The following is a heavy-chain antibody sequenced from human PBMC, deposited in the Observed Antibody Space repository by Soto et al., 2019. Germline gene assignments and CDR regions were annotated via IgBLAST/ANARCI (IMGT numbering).Heavy chain of an antibody. CDR3: ARALTRDGYNDYYFDY. V-gene: IGHV4-61*01. Sequence: SETLSLTCTVSGGSVSSGSYYWSWIRQPPGKGLEWIGYIYYSGSTNYNPSLKSRVTISVDTSKNQFSLKLSSVTAADTAVYYCARALTRDGYNDYYFDYWGQGTLVTVS. CDR2: IYYSGST. J-gene: IGHJ4*02. D-gene: IGHD5-12*01. CDR1: GGSVSSGSYY.